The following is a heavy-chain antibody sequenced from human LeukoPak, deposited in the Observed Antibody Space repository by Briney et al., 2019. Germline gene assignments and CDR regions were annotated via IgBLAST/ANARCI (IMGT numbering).Heavy chain of an antibody. Sequence: ASVKVPCKASGYTFTTYALTWVRQAPGQGLEWMGWINTHTGRPSYAQDFTGRFVFSLDSSVSTAYLQISRLQTGDTAVYYCARLYSDLLTGPGYWGQGTLLTVSS. CDR3: ARLYSDLLTGPGY. CDR1: GYTFTTYA. V-gene: IGHV7-4-1*02. CDR2: INTHTGRP. J-gene: IGHJ4*02. D-gene: IGHD3-9*01.